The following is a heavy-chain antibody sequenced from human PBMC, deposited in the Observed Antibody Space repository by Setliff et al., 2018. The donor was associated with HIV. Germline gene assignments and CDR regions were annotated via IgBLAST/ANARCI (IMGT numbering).Heavy chain of an antibody. V-gene: IGHV1-18*01. CDR3: ARGRRVKVVFDSSGWRDAFDI. CDR2: ISAYNGNT. Sequence: RASVKVSCKASGYTFTSYGISWVRQAPGQGLEWMGWISAYNGNTNYAQKLQGRVTMTTDTSTSTAYMELRSLRSDDTAVYYCARGRRVKVVFDSSGWRDAFDIWGQGTMVTVSS. J-gene: IGHJ3*02. D-gene: IGHD6-19*01. CDR1: GYTFTSYG.